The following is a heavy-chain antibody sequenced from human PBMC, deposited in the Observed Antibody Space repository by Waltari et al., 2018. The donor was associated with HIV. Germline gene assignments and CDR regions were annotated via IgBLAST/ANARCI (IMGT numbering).Heavy chain of an antibody. Sequence: HLQDSGPPLVKPSENLSLNSSVAGGPVSYSSYFWDSLHTYYCAFTRNTPWKGLEWVGSIHSSGSTHYNPFLDNRGTITLAVAMNQVSLNVTSVAAAETATYYCARRHFLDNNGYFVPRYFSYNNVEVWGQGTTVTVSS. D-gene: IGHD3-22*01. CDR1: GGPVSYSSYFWDSLHTYY. CDR2: IHSSGST. V-gene: IGHV4-39*01. CDR3: ARRHFLDNNGYFVPRYFSYNNVEV. J-gene: IGHJ6*02.